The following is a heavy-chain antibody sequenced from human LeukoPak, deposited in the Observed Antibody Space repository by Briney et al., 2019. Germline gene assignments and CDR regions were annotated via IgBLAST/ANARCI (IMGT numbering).Heavy chain of an antibody. Sequence: GGSLRLSCTASGFTFGDYAMSWFRQAPGKGLEWVGFIRSKAYGGTTEYAASVKGRFTISRDDSKSIAYLQMNSLKTEDTAVYYCTRDQWLVQVWFDPWGQGTLVTVSS. D-gene: IGHD6-19*01. CDR3: TRDQWLVQVWFDP. J-gene: IGHJ5*02. CDR2: IRSKAYGGTT. CDR1: GFTFGDYA. V-gene: IGHV3-49*03.